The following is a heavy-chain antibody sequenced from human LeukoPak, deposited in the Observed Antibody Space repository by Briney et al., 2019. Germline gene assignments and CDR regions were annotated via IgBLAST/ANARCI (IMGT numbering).Heavy chain of an antibody. Sequence: ASVKVSCKASGYTFTSYGISWVRQAPGQGLEWMGRIIPIFGTANYAQKFQGRVTITTDESTSTAYMELSSLRSEDTAVYYCATTPGDIVAPQAAAGPDYWGQGTLVTVSS. CDR2: IIPIFGTA. J-gene: IGHJ4*02. D-gene: IGHD5-12*01. V-gene: IGHV1-69*05. CDR3: ATTPGDIVAPQAAAGPDY. CDR1: GYTFTSYG.